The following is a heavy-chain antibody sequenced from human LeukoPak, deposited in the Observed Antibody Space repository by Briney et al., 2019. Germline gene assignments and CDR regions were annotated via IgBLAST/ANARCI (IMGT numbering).Heavy chain of an antibody. J-gene: IGHJ4*02. CDR1: GASMSSNY. CDR3: ASTRRAAVAGRFDS. D-gene: IGHD6-19*01. V-gene: IGHV4-4*09. Sequence: PWDTLSLTCNVSGASMSSNYWSWIPQPPGKGREWIRYIYHSGNTNYSPSLESRVTMSVDESKNQFSLRVHFVSAADTAVYYCASTRRAAVAGRFDSWGQGTLVTVSS. CDR2: IYHSGNT.